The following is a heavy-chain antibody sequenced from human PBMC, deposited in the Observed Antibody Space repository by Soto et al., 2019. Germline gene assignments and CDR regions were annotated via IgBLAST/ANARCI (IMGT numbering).Heavy chain of an antibody. CDR3: ARHGSTYYYDSSGSGMDV. J-gene: IGHJ6*02. D-gene: IGHD3-22*01. V-gene: IGHV5-10-1*01. Sequence: GESLKISCKGSGYSFTSYWISRVRQMPGKGLEWMGRIDPSDSYTNYSPSFQGHVTISADKSISTAYLQWSSLKASDTAMYYCARHGSTYYYDSSGSGMDVWGQGTTVTVSS. CDR2: IDPSDSYT. CDR1: GYSFTSYW.